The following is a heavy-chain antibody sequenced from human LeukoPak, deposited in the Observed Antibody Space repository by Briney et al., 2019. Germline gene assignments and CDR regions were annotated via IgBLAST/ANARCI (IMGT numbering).Heavy chain of an antibody. Sequence: ASVKVSCKASGGTFSSYAISWVRQAPGQGLEWMGGIIPIFGTANYAQKFQGRVTITADESTSTAYMELSSLRSEDTAVYYCASHTIFGVEFDYWGQGTLVTVSS. V-gene: IGHV1-69*13. CDR2: IIPIFGTA. J-gene: IGHJ4*02. CDR1: GGTFSSYA. CDR3: ASHTIFGVEFDY. D-gene: IGHD3-3*01.